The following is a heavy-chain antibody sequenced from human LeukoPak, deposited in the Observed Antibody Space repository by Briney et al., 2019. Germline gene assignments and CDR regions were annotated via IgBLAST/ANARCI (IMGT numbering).Heavy chain of an antibody. D-gene: IGHD3-16*01. Sequence: PGGSLTLSCAASGFTFSSYWMSWVRQAPGKGLEWVANIKQDGSEKYYVDSVKGRFTISRDNAKNSLYLQVNSLRVEDTAVYYCASKGNVGSGLYLYYFDYWGQGTLVTVSS. J-gene: IGHJ4*02. V-gene: IGHV3-7*01. CDR1: GFTFSSYW. CDR2: IKQDGSEK. CDR3: ASKGNVGSGLYLYYFDY.